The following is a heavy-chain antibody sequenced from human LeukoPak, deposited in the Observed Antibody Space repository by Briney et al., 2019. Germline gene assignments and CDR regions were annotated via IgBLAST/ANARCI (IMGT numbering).Heavy chain of an antibody. CDR1: GYTLTELS. J-gene: IGHJ4*02. CDR3: ARVDYGGNSGHSDY. CDR2: ISAYNGNT. D-gene: IGHD4-23*01. V-gene: IGHV1-18*01. Sequence: ASVKVSCKVSGYTLTELSMHWVRQAPGQGLEWMGWISAYNGNTNYAQKLQGRVTMTTDTSTSTAYMELRSLRSDDTAVYYCARVDYGGNSGHSDYWGQGTLVTVSS.